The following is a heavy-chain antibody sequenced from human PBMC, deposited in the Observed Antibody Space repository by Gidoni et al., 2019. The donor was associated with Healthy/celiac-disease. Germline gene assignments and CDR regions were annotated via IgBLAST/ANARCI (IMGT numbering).Heavy chain of an antibody. V-gene: IGHV3-48*01. Sequence: EVQLVESGGGLVQPGGSLRLSCAASGFTFSRYSMNWVRQAPGKGLEWVSYIRSSSSTIYYADSVKGRFTISRDNAKNSLYLQMNSLRAEDTAVYYCARDRVCGGDCYFHYYYGMDVWGQGTTVTVSS. D-gene: IGHD2-21*01. CDR1: GFTFSRYS. J-gene: IGHJ6*02. CDR2: IRSSSSTI. CDR3: ARDRVCGGDCYFHYYYGMDV.